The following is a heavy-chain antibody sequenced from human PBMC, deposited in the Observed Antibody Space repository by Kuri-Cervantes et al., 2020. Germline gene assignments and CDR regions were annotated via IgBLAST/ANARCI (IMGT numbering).Heavy chain of an antibody. CDR2: ISYDGSDK. V-gene: IGHV3-30-3*01. CDR1: GFTFSSYA. D-gene: IGHD2-2*01. J-gene: IGHJ4*02. CDR3: ARAESPQAPHIVVVPAARTNPPSFDY. Sequence: GGSLRLSCAASGFTFSSYAMHWVRQAPGKVLEWVAVISYDGSDKYYADSVKGRFTISRDNSKNTLYLQMNSLRAEDTAVYYCARAESPQAPHIVVVPAARTNPPSFDYWGQGTLVTVSS.